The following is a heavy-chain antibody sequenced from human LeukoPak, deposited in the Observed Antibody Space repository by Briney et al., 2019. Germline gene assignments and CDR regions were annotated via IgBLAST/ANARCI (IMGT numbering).Heavy chain of an antibody. CDR1: GYTFTSYW. CDR2: IYPGDSDT. V-gene: IGHV5-51*01. D-gene: IGHD3-10*01. J-gene: IGHJ4*02. CDR3: ARLHGSGTYYNPLAY. Sequence: GESLKISCEGSGYTFTSYWIAWVRQMPGKGLEWMGIIYPGDSDTRYSPSFQGQVTISADKSISTAYLQWSSLKASDTAMYYCARLHGSGTYYNPLAYWGQGSLVTVSS.